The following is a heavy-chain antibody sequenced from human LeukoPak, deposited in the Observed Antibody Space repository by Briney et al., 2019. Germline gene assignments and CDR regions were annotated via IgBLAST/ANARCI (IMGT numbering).Heavy chain of an antibody. D-gene: IGHD2-2*02. Sequence: PSQTLSLTCTVSGGSISSGGYYWSWIRQHPGKGLEWIGYIYYSGSTYYNPSLKSRVIISVDTSKNQFSLKLSSVTAADTAVYYCARGDGEPHCSSTSCYSTIFDYWGQGTLVTVSS. CDR2: IYYSGST. CDR3: ARGDGEPHCSSTSCYSTIFDY. J-gene: IGHJ4*02. CDR1: GGSISSGGYY. V-gene: IGHV4-31*03.